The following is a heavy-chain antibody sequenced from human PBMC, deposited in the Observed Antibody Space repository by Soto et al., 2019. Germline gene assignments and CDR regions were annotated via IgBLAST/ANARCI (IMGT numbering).Heavy chain of an antibody. V-gene: IGHV4-34*01. CDR2: INHSGST. Sequence: SETLSLTCAVYGGSFSGYYWSWIRQPPGKGLEWIGEINHSGSTNYNPSLKSRVTISVDTSKNQFSLKLSSVTAADTAVYYCARLGVLRSYYYYGMDVWGQGTTVTVSS. J-gene: IGHJ6*02. D-gene: IGHD3-3*01. CDR3: ARLGVLRSYYYYGMDV. CDR1: GGSFSGYY.